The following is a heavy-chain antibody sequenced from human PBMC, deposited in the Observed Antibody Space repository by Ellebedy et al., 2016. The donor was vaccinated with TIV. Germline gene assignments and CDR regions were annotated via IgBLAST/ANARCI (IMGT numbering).Heavy chain of an antibody. V-gene: IGHV3-74*01. CDR3: ARDPNEWELSPDF. Sequence: PGGSLRLSCAASGFTFSSYWMHRVRQAPGKGLVWVSRISNDGSTTGYADTVKGRFTISRDNAKHTLYLQMNSLRAEDTAVYYCARDPNEWELSPDFWGQGTLVTVSS. J-gene: IGHJ4*02. D-gene: IGHD1-26*01. CDR1: GFTFSSYW. CDR2: ISNDGSTT.